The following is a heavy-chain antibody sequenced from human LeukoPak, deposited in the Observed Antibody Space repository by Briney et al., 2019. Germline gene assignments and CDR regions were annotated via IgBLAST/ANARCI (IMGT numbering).Heavy chain of an antibody. D-gene: IGHD3-3*01. V-gene: IGHV3-48*01. CDR3: ARAGSSSAYDFWSGYYTGGYYFDY. Sequence: GGSLRLSCAASGFTFSSYSMNWVRQAPGKGLEWVSYISSSSSTIYYADSVKGRFTISRDNAKNSLYLQMNSLRAEDTAVYYCARAGSSSAYDFWSGYYTGGYYFDYWGQGTLVTVSS. CDR2: ISSSSSTI. CDR1: GFTFSSYS. J-gene: IGHJ4*02.